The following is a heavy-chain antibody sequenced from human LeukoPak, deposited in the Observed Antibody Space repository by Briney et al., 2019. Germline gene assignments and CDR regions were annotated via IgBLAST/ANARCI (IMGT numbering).Heavy chain of an antibody. CDR3: ARSLWLIRAIDC. CDR1: GGSFSGYY. Sequence: PSETLSLTCAVYGGSFSGYYWSWIRQPPGKGLEWIGEINHSGSTNYNPSLKSRVTISVDTSKNQFSLKLSSVTAADTAVYYCARSLWLIRAIDCWGQGTLVTVSS. V-gene: IGHV4-34*01. J-gene: IGHJ4*02. CDR2: INHSGST. D-gene: IGHD3-10*01.